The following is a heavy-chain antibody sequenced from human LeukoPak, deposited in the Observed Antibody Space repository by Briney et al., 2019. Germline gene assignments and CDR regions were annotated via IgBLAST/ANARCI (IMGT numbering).Heavy chain of an antibody. J-gene: IGHJ3*02. CDR3: ARDRDEGGVRDMWADAFDI. CDR1: GGTFSNYA. CDR2: IIPIFGTA. D-gene: IGHD1-26*01. Sequence: EASVKVSCKASGGTFSNYAISWVRQAPGQGLEWMGGIIPIFGTANYAQKFQGRVTITADESTSTAYMELSSLRSEDTAVYYCARDRDEGGVRDMWADAFDIWGQGTMVTVSS. V-gene: IGHV1-69*13.